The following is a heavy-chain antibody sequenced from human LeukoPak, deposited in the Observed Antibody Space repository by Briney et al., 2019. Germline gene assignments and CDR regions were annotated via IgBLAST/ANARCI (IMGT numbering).Heavy chain of an antibody. CDR2: IYYSGST. CDR3: ARIISYSSGWSFDY. Sequence: PSETLSLTCTVSGGSISSYYWSWIRQPPGKGLEWLGYIYYSGSTNYNPSLKSRVTISVDTSKNQFSLKLSSVTAADTAVYYCARIISYSSGWSFDYWGQGTLVTVSS. CDR1: GGSISSYY. J-gene: IGHJ4*02. V-gene: IGHV4-59*01. D-gene: IGHD6-19*01.